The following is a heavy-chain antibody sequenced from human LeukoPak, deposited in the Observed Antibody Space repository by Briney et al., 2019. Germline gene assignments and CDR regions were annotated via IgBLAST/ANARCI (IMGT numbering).Heavy chain of an antibody. V-gene: IGHV3-66*01. CDR1: GFTFSGYA. Sequence: GGSLRLSCAASGFTFSGYAMNWVRQAPGKGLEWVSVIYSGGSTYYADSVKGRFTISRDNSKNTLYLQMNSLRAEDTAVYYCARDMGYYYDSSGSTFDYWGQGTLVTVSS. CDR2: IYSGGST. CDR3: ARDMGYYYDSSGSTFDY. D-gene: IGHD3-22*01. J-gene: IGHJ4*02.